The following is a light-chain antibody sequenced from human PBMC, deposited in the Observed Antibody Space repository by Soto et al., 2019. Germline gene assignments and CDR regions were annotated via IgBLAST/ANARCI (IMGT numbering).Light chain of an antibody. CDR2: WAS. V-gene: IGKV4-1*01. J-gene: IGKJ1*01. CDR1: QSVLYSSNNKNY. Sequence: DIVMTQSPDSLAVSLGERATINCKSSQSVLYSSNNKNYLAWYQQKPGQPPKLLIYWASTRESGVPDRFSGSGSGTDFTLTISSLQAEDVAVYYCQQYYSTPFTSACGQGTKVEIK. CDR3: QQYYSTPFTSA.